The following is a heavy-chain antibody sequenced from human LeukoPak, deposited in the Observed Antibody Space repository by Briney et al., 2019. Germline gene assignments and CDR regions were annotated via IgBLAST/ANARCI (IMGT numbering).Heavy chain of an antibody. CDR3: ARAVGGDGSGSL. V-gene: IGHV4-59*01. Sequence: SESLSLTCTVSGGSISRYYWSWVRQPQGKGLGWVGYIYYRVTSDNNTSLKSGVTISVEMSTSRISLRLRSVTAADTAVYYCARAVGGDGSGSLWGPGTLVTVSS. CDR2: IYYRVTS. J-gene: IGHJ4*02. CDR1: GGSISRYY. D-gene: IGHD3-10*01.